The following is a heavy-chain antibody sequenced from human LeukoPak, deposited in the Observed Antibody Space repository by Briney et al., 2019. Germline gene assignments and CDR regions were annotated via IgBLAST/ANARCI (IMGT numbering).Heavy chain of an antibody. J-gene: IGHJ6*02. V-gene: IGHV4-34*01. D-gene: IGHD1-14*01. Sequence: SETLSLTCAVYGGSFSGYYWSWIRQPPGKGLEWIGEINHSGSTNYNPSLKSRVTISVDTSKNQFSLKLNSVTAADTAVYYCARGRSGGMDVWGQGTTVTVSS. CDR2: INHSGST. CDR3: ARGRSGGMDV. CDR1: GGSFSGYY.